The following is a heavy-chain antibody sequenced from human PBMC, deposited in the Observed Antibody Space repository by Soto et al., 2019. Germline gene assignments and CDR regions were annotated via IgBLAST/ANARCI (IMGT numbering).Heavy chain of an antibody. J-gene: IGHJ3*02. V-gene: IGHV3-30-3*01. Sequence: QVQLVESGGGVVQRGRSLRLSCAASGFTFSSYAMHWVRQAPGKGLEWVAVISYDGSNKYYADSVKGRFTISRDNSKNTLYLQMNSLRAEDTAVYYCARDRARRSVTFDIWGQGTMVTVSS. D-gene: IGHD6-6*01. CDR3: ARDRARRSVTFDI. CDR1: GFTFSSYA. CDR2: ISYDGSNK.